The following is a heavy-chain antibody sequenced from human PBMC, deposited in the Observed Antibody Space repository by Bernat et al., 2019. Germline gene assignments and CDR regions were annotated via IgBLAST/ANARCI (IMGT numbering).Heavy chain of an antibody. D-gene: IGHD4-17*01. J-gene: IGHJ3*02. CDR1: GGSISSSGYY. CDR3: AGRVTTRPDAFDT. V-gene: IGHV4-39*01. Sequence: LQLQESGPGLVKPSETLSLTCTVSGGSISSSGYYWDWIRQPPGEGLEWIGSIYYSGSTYYNPSLKSRVTISVDTSKNQFSLKLSSVTAADTDVYYCAGRVTTRPDAFDTWDQGTMVTVAS. CDR2: IYYSGST.